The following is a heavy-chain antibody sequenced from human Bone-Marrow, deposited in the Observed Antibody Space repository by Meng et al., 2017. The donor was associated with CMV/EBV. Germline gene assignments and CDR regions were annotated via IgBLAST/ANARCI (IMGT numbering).Heavy chain of an antibody. V-gene: IGHV1-2*02. D-gene: IGHD3-22*01. CDR3: ARDGRDPKITYYYDSSGYSPDY. CDR2: INPNSGGT. CDR1: GYTFTSYY. J-gene: IGHJ4*02. Sequence: ASVKVSCKASGYTFTSYYMHWVRQAPGQGLEWMGWINPNSGGTNYAQKFQGRVTMTRDTSISTAYMELCRLRSDDTAVYYCARDGRDPKITYYYDSSGYSPDYWGQGTLVTVSS.